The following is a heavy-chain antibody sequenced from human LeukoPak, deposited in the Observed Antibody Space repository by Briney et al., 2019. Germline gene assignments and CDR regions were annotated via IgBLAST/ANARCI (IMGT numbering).Heavy chain of an antibody. J-gene: IGHJ6*02. D-gene: IGHD2-15*01. CDR3: AKDKRGGGKLRGRPGGWYYGMDV. V-gene: IGHV3-9*01. Sequence: GGSLRLSCAASGFTFDDYAMHWVRRAPGKGLEWVSGISWNSGSIGYADSVKGRFTISRDNAKNSLNLQMNSLRAEDTALYYCAKDKRGGGKLRGRPGGWYYGMDVWGQGTTVTVSS. CDR2: ISWNSGSI. CDR1: GFTFDDYA.